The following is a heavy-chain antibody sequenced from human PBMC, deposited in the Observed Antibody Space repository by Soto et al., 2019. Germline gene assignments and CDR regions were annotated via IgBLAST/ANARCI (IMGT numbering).Heavy chain of an antibody. CDR3: ATSFWFCYYTENPIPFSP. CDR2: FDPEDGET. D-gene: IGHD3-3*01. V-gene: IGHV1-24*01. J-gene: IGHJ5*02. CDR1: GYTLTELS. Sequence: SVNVSCKVSGYTLTELSMHWVRQAPGKGLEWMGGFDPEDGETIYAQKFQGRVTMTEDTSTDTAYMELSSLRSEDTAVYYCATSFWFCYYTENPIPFSPWGQRSLVTFSS.